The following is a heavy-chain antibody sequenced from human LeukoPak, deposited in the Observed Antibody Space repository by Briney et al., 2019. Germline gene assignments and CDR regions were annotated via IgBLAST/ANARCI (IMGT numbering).Heavy chain of an antibody. CDR2: ISSSGSTI. D-gene: IGHD5-18*01. V-gene: IGHV3-48*04. Sequence: GGSLRLSCAASGFTFSSYSMNWVRQAPGKGLEWVSSISSSGSTIYYADSVKGRFTISRDNAKNPLYLQMNSLRAEDTAVYYCARDLASDTQLWLRGDRGYRGQGTLVTVSS. CDR1: GFTFSSYS. J-gene: IGHJ4*02. CDR3: ARDLASDTQLWLRGDRGY.